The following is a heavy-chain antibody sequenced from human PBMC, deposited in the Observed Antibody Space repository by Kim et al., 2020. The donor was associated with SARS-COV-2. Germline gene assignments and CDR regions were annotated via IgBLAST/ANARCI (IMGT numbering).Heavy chain of an antibody. Sequence: YYADAVTGRITNSTDNSKNQLFLQMNSLRAEDTAVDYCAKDPGSSSWKIDYWGQGTLVTVSS. J-gene: IGHJ4*02. V-gene: IGHV3-30*02. CDR3: AKDPGSSSWKIDY. D-gene: IGHD6-13*01.